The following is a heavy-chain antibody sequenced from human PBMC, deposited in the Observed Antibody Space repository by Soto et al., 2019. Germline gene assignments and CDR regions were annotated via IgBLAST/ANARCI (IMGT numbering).Heavy chain of an antibody. CDR1: GGSISSYY. CDR2: IYYSGST. V-gene: IGHV4-59*01. D-gene: IGHD3-3*01. CDR3: ARSVGSGYYYYYDYMDV. J-gene: IGHJ6*03. Sequence: SETLSLTCTVSGGSISSYYWSWIRQPPGKGLEWIGYIYYSGSTNYNPSLKSRVTISVDTSKNQFSLKLSSVTAADTSVYYCARSVGSGYYYYYDYMDVWGKGTTVTVSS.